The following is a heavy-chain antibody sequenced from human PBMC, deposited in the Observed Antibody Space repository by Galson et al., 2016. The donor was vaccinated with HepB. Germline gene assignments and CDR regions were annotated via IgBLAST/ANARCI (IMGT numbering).Heavy chain of an antibody. J-gene: IGHJ3*02. CDR2: VHPGDSDT. CDR3: ARRGVDHGFDI. Sequence: QSGAEVKEPGESLKISCKGSGYRFTNYWIVWVRQMPGRGLEWMGIVHPGDSDTRYSPSFQGQVTISADKSIRTAYLQWSSLKASDTAMYYCARRGVDHGFDIWGQGTMVTVSS. V-gene: IGHV5-51*01. D-gene: IGHD3-10*01. CDR1: GYRFTNYW.